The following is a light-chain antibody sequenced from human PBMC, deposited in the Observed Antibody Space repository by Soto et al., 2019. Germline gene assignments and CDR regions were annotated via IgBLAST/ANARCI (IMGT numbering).Light chain of an antibody. J-gene: IGKJ5*01. Sequence: EVVLTQSPGTLSLSPGERATLPCRASQSITSGHLVWYQQKPGQAPSLLIYDSSTRGTGVPDRFSGGGSGTDFTLTISSLEPEDSAVYFCHQHGILPLTFGGGTRLEIK. CDR2: DSS. V-gene: IGKV3-20*01. CDR1: QSITSGH. CDR3: HQHGILPLT.